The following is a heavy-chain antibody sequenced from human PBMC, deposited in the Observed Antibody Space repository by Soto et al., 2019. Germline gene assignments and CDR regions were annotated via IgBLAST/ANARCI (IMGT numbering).Heavy chain of an antibody. V-gene: IGHV1-69*01. CDR1: RDTFNKYA. J-gene: IGHJ6*02. CDR3: ARGETYLGV. D-gene: IGHD3-16*01. Sequence: EQLVQSGAEVKKPGSSVKVSCKTSRDTFNKYAFNWVRQAPGQGLEWMGWIIPIFSSRNYAEKFQGRVTITADDSTSTAYMELRSLRFEDTAVYYCARGETYLGVWGQGTTVTVSS. CDR2: IIPIFSSR.